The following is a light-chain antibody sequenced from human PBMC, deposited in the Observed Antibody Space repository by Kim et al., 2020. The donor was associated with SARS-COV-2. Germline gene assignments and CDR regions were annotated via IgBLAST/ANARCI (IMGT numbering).Light chain of an antibody. J-gene: IGKJ4*01. Sequence: EIVLTQSPATLSLSPGERATLSCGASQRVRNNYLAWYQHKTGQAPRLLIYDASSRASGIADRFSGSGSGTDFTLTISRLEPEDFAVYYCQQYGDLTTFGGGTKVDIK. V-gene: IGKV3D-20*01. CDR1: QRVRNNY. CDR2: DAS. CDR3: QQYGDLTT.